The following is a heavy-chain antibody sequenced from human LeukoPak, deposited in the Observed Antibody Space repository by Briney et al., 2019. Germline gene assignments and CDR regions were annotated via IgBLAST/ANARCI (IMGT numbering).Heavy chain of an antibody. Sequence: GGSLRLSCAASGFTFSSYWMSWVRQAPGKGLEWVANIKQDGSEKYYVDSVKGRFTISRDNAKNAVYLQMNSLRDEDTALYYCAKDIVGGGDDYWGQGTLVTVSS. V-gene: IGHV3-7*01. D-gene: IGHD2-21*02. CDR1: GFTFSSYW. J-gene: IGHJ4*02. CDR2: IKQDGSEK. CDR3: AKDIVGGGDDY.